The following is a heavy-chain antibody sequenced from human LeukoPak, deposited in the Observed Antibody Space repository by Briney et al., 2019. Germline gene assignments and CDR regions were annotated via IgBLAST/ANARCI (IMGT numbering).Heavy chain of an antibody. CDR2: INHSGST. Sequence: SETLSLTCAVYGGSFSGYYWSWFRQPPGKGLEWIGEINHSGSTNYNPSLKSRVTISVDTSKNQFSLKLSSVTAADTAVYYCVRVFYGDYFIDYWGQGTLVTVSS. J-gene: IGHJ4*02. D-gene: IGHD4-17*01. CDR1: GGSFSGYY. CDR3: VRVFYGDYFIDY. V-gene: IGHV4-34*01.